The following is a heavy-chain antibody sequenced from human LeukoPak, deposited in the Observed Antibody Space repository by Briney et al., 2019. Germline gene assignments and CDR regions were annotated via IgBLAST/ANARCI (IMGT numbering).Heavy chain of an antibody. Sequence: SETLSLTCTVSGGSISSYYWSWIRQPPGKGLEWIGYIYYSGSTNYNPSLKSRVTISVDTSKNQFSLKLSSVTAADTAVYYCARESATIAPNYYYYYMDVWGKGTTVTVSS. CDR3: ARESATIAPNYYYYYMDV. CDR2: IYYSGST. V-gene: IGHV4-59*01. CDR1: GGSISSYY. J-gene: IGHJ6*03. D-gene: IGHD5-24*01.